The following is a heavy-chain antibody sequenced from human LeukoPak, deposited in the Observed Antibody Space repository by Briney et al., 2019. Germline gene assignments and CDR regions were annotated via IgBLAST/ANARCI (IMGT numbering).Heavy chain of an antibody. V-gene: IGHV4-38-2*01. CDR1: GFSISSDSY. J-gene: IGHJ5*02. Sequence: SETLSLTRAVSGFSISSDSYWGWIRQPPGKGLEWIGTIYYSGATYYSPSLKSRVTISLDTSKNHFSLRLTSVTAADTAVYYCAKFGSTSGRGFDPWGQGTLVTVSS. CDR3: AKFGSTSGRGFDP. CDR2: IYYSGAT. D-gene: IGHD2-2*01.